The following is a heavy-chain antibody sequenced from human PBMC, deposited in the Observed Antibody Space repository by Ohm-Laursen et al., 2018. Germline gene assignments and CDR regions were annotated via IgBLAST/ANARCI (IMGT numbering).Heavy chain of an antibody. J-gene: IGHJ4*02. CDR2: ISSGSVTI. D-gene: IGHD3-10*01. Sequence: SLRLSCAASGFIFGDYSMTWIRQAPGKGLEWISYISSGSVTIHYVDSVRGRFTISRDNAKDSLFLQMNSLRAEDTAVYYCARDSSGSGGDSDYWGQGTLVTVSS. V-gene: IGHV3-11*01. CDR1: GFIFGDYS. CDR3: ARDSSGSGGDSDY.